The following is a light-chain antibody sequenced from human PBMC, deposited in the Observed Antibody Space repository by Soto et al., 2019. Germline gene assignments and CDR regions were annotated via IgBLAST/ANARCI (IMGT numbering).Light chain of an antibody. J-gene: IGLJ2*01. V-gene: IGLV2-14*01. CDR1: SSDVGGYNY. CDR2: DVS. Sequence: QSALTQPASVSGSPGQSITISCTGTSSDVGGYNYVSWYQQHPGKAPKLMIYDVSNRPSGVSNRFSGSKSGNTASLTISGLQAEDEADYYCSSYTTSSTLVFCGGTTLTV. CDR3: SSYTTSSTLV.